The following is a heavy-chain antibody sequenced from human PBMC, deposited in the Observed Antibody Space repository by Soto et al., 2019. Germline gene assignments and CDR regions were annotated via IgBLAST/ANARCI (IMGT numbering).Heavy chain of an antibody. D-gene: IGHD6-13*01. CDR1: GFTFRSYW. J-gene: IGHJ4*02. CDR2: IKQDGSEK. CDR3: ARVGYSSSLDF. V-gene: IGHV3-7*03. Sequence: GGSLILSCTASGFTFRSYWMSWVRQAPGKGLKWVANIKQDGSEKYYVDSMKGRFTISRDNAKNSLYLQMNSLRAEDTAIYYCARVGYSSSLDFWGQGTLVTVSS.